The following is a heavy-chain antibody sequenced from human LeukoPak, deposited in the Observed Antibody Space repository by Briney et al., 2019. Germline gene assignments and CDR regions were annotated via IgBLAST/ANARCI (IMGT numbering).Heavy chain of an antibody. V-gene: IGHV4-59*01. CDR1: GGSISSYY. Sequence: SETLSLTCTVSGGSISSYYWSWIRQPPGKGLEWIGYIYYSGSTNYNPSLKSRVTISVDTSKNQFSLKLSSVTAADTAVYYSARGLLDGYTHPAAFDIWGQGTMVTVSS. D-gene: IGHD5-24*01. CDR2: IYYSGST. J-gene: IGHJ3*02. CDR3: ARGLLDGYTHPAAFDI.